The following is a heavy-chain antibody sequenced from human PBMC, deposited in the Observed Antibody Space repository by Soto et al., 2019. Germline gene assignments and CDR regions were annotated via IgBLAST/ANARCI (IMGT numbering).Heavy chain of an antibody. CDR2: IYYSEST. Sequence: QLQLQESGPGLVKPSETLSLTCTVSGGSISSSSYFWGWIRQPPGKGLEWIGSIYYSESTYYNQSLKRLVNVSVATSKNQFSLKLSSVTAADTAVYYCARHPSDFWFDPWGQGTLVTVSS. D-gene: IGHD2-21*02. CDR3: ARHPSDFWFDP. V-gene: IGHV4-39*01. J-gene: IGHJ5*02. CDR1: GGSISSSSYF.